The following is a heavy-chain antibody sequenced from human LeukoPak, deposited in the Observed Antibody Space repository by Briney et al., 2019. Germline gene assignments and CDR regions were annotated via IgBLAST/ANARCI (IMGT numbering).Heavy chain of an antibody. D-gene: IGHD6-6*01. CDR3: AREWYSSSSFLDV. J-gene: IGHJ6*04. CDR1: GFTFSSYE. CDR2: ISSSGSTI. V-gene: IGHV3-48*03. Sequence: GGSLRLSCAASGFTFSSYEMNWVRQAPGKGLEWVSYISSSGSTIYYADSVKGRFTISRDNAKNSLYLQMNSLGAEDTAVYYCAREWYSSSSFLDVWGKGTTVTVSS.